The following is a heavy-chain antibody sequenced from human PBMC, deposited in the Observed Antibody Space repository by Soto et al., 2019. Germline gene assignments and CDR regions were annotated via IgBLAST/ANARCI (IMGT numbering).Heavy chain of an antibody. CDR1: VGSVNGGNFS. CDR2: VHQNAIT. CDR3: ARGPTLGELTSRFHS. J-gene: IGHJ5*01. D-gene: IGHD3-16*02. Sequence: PSETLSLTCSVSVGSVNGGNFSWNWIRQCPAKGMEWIGYVHQNAITNYNPSLKSRVTFSIDTSKNEFSLKLKSVTAADAAVYYCARGPTLGELTSRFHSWGQGTQVTVSS. V-gene: IGHV4-61*01.